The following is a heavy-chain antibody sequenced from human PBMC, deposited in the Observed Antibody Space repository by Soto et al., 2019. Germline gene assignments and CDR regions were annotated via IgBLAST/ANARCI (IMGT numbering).Heavy chain of an antibody. CDR3: ARDLPGYGMDV. CDR1: GYTFTSYA. CDR2: INPNNGNT. V-gene: IGHV1-2*02. D-gene: IGHD3-10*01. J-gene: IGHJ6*02. Sequence: ASVKVSCKASGYTFTSYAMHWVRQAPGQRLEWMGWINPNNGNTNYAQKFQGRVTMTRDTSISTAYMELSRLRSDDTAVYYCARDLPGYGMDVWGQGTTVTVSS.